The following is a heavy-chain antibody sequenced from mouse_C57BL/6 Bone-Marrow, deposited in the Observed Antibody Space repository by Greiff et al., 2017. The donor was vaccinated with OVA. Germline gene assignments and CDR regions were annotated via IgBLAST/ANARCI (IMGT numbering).Heavy chain of an antibody. J-gene: IGHJ4*01. CDR2: IYPRSGNT. CDR3: ARGDLYYGSSYYAMDY. Sequence: VQLQQSGAELARPGASVKLSCKASGYTFTSYGISWVKQRTGQGLEWIGEIYPRSGNTYYNEKFKGKATLTADKSSSTAYMELRSLTSQVSAVYFCARGDLYYGSSYYAMDYWGQGTSVTVSS. CDR1: GYTFTSYG. D-gene: IGHD1-1*01. V-gene: IGHV1-81*01.